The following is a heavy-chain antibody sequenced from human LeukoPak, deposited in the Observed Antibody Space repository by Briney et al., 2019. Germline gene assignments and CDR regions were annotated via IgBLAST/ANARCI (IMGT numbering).Heavy chain of an antibody. CDR1: GGSISSSNYY. V-gene: IGHV4-39*01. Sequence: SETLSLTCTVSGGSISSSNYYWDWIRQTPGQGLEWIGSIYYSGNTYYNPSLQSRVTISVDTSKNQFSMEMTAVTAADTSLYYGARTSGRGTMDPGTSGYIPLWGPGSLVTVSS. CDR3: ARTSGRGTMDPGTSGYIPL. CDR2: IYYSGNT. J-gene: IGHJ4*02. D-gene: IGHD3-22*01.